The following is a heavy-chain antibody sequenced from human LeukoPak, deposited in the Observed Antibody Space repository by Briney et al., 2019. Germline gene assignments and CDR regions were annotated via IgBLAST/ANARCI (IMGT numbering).Heavy chain of an antibody. CDR1: GYTLTELS. V-gene: IGHV1-24*01. D-gene: IGHD4-23*01. Sequence: GASVKASCKVSGYTLTELSMHWVRQAPGKGLEWMGGFDPEDGETIYAQKFQGRVTMTEDTSTDTAYMELSSLRSEDTAVYYCATDRNTVVTPPRRAFDIWGQGTMVTVPS. J-gene: IGHJ3*02. CDR3: ATDRNTVVTPPRRAFDI. CDR2: FDPEDGET.